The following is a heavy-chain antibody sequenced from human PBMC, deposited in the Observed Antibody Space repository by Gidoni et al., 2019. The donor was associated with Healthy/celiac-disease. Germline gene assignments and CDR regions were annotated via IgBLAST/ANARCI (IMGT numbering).Heavy chain of an antibody. CDR3: ARVPGAAAGSYWFDP. J-gene: IGHJ5*02. CDR1: GGSISSSSYY. CDR2: IYYSGST. D-gene: IGHD6-13*01. Sequence: QLQLQESGPGLVKPSETLSLTCTVSGGSISSSSYYWGWIRQPPGKGLEWIGSIYYSGSTYYNPSLKSRVTISVDTSKNQFSLKLSSVTAADTAVYYCARVPGAAAGSYWFDPWGQGTLVTVSS. V-gene: IGHV4-39*07.